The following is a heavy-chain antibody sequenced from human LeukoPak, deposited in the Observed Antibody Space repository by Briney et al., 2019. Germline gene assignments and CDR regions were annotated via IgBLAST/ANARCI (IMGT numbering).Heavy chain of an antibody. D-gene: IGHD2-21*02. CDR3: ARGSYVVVTAHTFDY. CDR2: INPSGGST. Sequence: ASVKVSCKASGYTFTSYYMHWVRQAPGQGLEWMGIINPSGGSTSYAQKFQGRVTMTRDTSTSTVYMELSSLRSKDTAVYYCARGSYVVVTAHTFDYWGQGTLVTVSS. V-gene: IGHV1-46*01. J-gene: IGHJ4*02. CDR1: GYTFTSYY.